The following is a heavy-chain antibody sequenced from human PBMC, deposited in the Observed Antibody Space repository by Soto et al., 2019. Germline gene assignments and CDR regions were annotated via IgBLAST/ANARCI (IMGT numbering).Heavy chain of an antibody. CDR2: IYGDGTT. Sequence: GGSLRLSCAGSGFTVSGSYMGWVRQAPGKGPEWVSTIYGDGTTYYADSVKGRFSVSRDNSKNTLYLQMYSLRAEDTALYYCARDRVSPARFGYWGQGTLVTVSS. CDR1: GFTVSGSY. CDR3: ARDRVSPARFGY. V-gene: IGHV3-66*01. J-gene: IGHJ4*02.